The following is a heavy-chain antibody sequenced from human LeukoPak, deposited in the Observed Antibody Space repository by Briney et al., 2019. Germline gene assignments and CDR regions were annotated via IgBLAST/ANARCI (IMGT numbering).Heavy chain of an antibody. V-gene: IGHV3-11*01. D-gene: IGHD3-10*01. CDR3: ARDSAWFGELLPSVNY. J-gene: IGHJ4*02. CDR2: ISSSGSTI. Sequence: GGSLRLTCAASGFTFSDYYMSWLRQAPGKGLEWVSYISSSGSTIYYADSVKGRFTISRDNAKNSLYPQMNSLRAEDTAVYYCARDSAWFGELLPSVNYWGQGTLVTVSS. CDR1: GFTFSDYY.